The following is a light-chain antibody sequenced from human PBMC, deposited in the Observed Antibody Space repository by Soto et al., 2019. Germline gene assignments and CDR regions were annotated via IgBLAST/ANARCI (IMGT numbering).Light chain of an antibody. J-gene: IGLJ1*01. V-gene: IGLV2-14*01. CDR1: SSDVGGYNY. Sequence: QSVLTQPASVSGSPGQSITISCTGTSSDVGGYNYVSWYQQYPGKAPKLIIYEVSNRPSGVSNRFSGSKSDNTASLTISGLQAEDEADYYCSSYTSSNTYVFGTGTKVTVL. CDR2: EVS. CDR3: SSYTSSNTYV.